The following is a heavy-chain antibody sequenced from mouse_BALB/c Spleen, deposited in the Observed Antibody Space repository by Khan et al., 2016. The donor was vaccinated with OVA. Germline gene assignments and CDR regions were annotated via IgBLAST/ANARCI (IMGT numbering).Heavy chain of an antibody. D-gene: IGHD2-1*01. CDR1: GYSITSGYS. CDR3: ARDGNYMDY. CDR2: IYHSGTI. J-gene: IGHJ4*01. V-gene: IGHV3-1*02. Sequence: EVKLLESGPDLVKPSQSLSLTCTVTGYSITSGYSWHWIRQFPGNKLEWMGYIYHSGTINYNPSLKSRSSITRDTSKNLFFLQLNSVTTEDTATYYCARDGNYMDYWGQGTSVTVSS.